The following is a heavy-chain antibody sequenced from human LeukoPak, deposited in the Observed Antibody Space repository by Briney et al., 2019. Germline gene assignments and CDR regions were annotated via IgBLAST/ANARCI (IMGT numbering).Heavy chain of an antibody. V-gene: IGHV1-8*03. CDR1: GYTFTSYD. D-gene: IGHD6-13*01. Sequence: ASVKVSCKASGYTFTSYDINWVRQATGQGLEWMGWMNPNSGNTGYAQKFQGRVTITRNTSISTAYMELSSLRSEDTAVYYCARGRSIAAAGTDAFDIWGQGTMVTVFS. CDR3: ARGRSIAAAGTDAFDI. J-gene: IGHJ3*02. CDR2: MNPNSGNT.